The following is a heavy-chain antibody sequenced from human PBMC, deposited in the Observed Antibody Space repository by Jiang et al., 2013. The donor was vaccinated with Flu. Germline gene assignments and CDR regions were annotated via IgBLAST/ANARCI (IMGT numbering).Heavy chain of an antibody. Sequence: KPSQTLSLTCTVSGGSISSGASYWNWIRQHPGKGLEWIGYIYYSGSTYYNPSLKSRVTMSLDTSKNQFSLKLSSVTAADTAVYYCARDKTDCSSTLCQYYFDSWGQGALITVSS. V-gene: IGHV4-31*03. CDR3: ARDKTDCSSTLCQYYFDS. D-gene: IGHD2-2*01. CDR1: GGSISSGASY. J-gene: IGHJ4*02. CDR2: IYYSGST.